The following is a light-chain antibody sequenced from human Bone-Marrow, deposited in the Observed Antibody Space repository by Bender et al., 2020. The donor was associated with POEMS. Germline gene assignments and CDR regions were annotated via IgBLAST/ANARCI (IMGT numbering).Light chain of an antibody. J-gene: IGLJ3*02. Sequence: NFMLTQPHSVSRSAGETITMSCTRSGGSIGDSFVQWYQQRPGSAPTTVIFENNRRPPGIPDRFSGSVDRSSNSASLTISGLTAEDEADYYCQSHDKVGVFGGGTKLTVL. V-gene: IGLV6-57*03. CDR2: ENN. CDR1: GGSIGDSF. CDR3: QSHDKVGV.